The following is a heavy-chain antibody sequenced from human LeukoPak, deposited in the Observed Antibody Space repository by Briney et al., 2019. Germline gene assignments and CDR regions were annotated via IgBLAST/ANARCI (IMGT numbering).Heavy chain of an antibody. CDR3: AKDGTYYDFWSGYGYYFDY. D-gene: IGHD3-3*01. J-gene: IGHJ4*02. CDR2: IRGSGGST. V-gene: IGHV3-23*01. CDR1: GFTFSSYA. Sequence: GGSLRLSCAASGFTFSSYAMSWVRQAPGKGLEWVSAIRGSGGSTYYADSVKGRFTISRDNSKNTLYLQMNSLRAEDTAVYYCAKDGTYYDFWSGYGYYFDYWGQGTLVTVSS.